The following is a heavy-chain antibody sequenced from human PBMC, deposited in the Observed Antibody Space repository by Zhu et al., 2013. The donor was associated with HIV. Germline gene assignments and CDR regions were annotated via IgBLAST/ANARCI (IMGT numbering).Heavy chain of an antibody. Sequence: QVQLQESGPGLVKPSGTLSLTCVVSGGSIRSSNWWSWVRQPPGKGLEWIGEIYHSGSTNYNPSLKSRVTISVDKSKNQFSLKLRSVTAADTAVYYCARRTRQWLALNWFDPWGQGTLVTVSS. V-gene: IGHV4-4*02. CDR1: GGSIRSSNW. CDR3: ARRTRQWLALNWFDP. D-gene: IGHD6-19*01. CDR2: IYHSGST. J-gene: IGHJ5*02.